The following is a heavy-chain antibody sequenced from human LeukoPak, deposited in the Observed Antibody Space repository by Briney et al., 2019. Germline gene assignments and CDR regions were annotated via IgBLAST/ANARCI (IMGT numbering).Heavy chain of an antibody. CDR1: GFSFTKYM. CDR3: AGLFGNHDY. CDR2: IKQDESEK. J-gene: IGHJ4*02. Sequence: PGGSLRLSCAASGFSFTKYMMRWVRQAPGKGLEGVASIKQDESEKYYVESMKGRFTISRDNAKYSLSLQMNSLRDEDTAIYYCAGLFGNHDYWGQGTLVPVTS. D-gene: IGHD1-14*01. V-gene: IGHV3-7*01.